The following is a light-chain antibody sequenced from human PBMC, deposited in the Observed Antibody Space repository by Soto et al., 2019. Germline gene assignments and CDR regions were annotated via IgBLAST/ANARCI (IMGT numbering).Light chain of an antibody. CDR3: QQYGSPPQT. CDR2: GVS. CDR1: QSVNSNY. V-gene: IGKV3-20*01. Sequence: EIVLAQSPGTLSLSLGERATLSCRASQSVNSNYLAWHQQKPGQAPRLLIYGVSSRATGIPDRFSGSGSGTDLTLTISSLEPEDFAVYYCQQYGSPPQTFGQGTKVDIK. J-gene: IGKJ1*01.